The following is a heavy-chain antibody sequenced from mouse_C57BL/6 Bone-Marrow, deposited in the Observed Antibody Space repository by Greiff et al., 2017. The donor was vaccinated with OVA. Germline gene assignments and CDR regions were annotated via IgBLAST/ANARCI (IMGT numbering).Heavy chain of an antibody. CDR1: GYTFTSYW. Sequence: QVQLQQPGAELVKPGASVKLSCKASGYTFTSYWMHWVKQRPGRGLEWIGRIDPNSGGTKYNEKFKSKATLTVDKPSSTASMQLSSLTSEDSAVYDCARRYSKGAWFAYWGQGTLVTVSA. D-gene: IGHD2-5*01. CDR2: IDPNSGGT. V-gene: IGHV1-72*01. CDR3: ARRYSKGAWFAY. J-gene: IGHJ3*01.